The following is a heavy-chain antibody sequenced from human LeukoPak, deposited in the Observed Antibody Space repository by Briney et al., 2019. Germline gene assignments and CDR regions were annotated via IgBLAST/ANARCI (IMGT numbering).Heavy chain of an antibody. D-gene: IGHD6-13*01. J-gene: IGHJ5*02. CDR3: ASHPSSSWYGNWFDP. Sequence: ASVKVSCKASGYTFTGYYMHWVRQAPGQGLEWMGWINPNSGGTNYAQKFQGRVTMTRDTSISTAYMELSRLRSDDTAVYYCASHPSSSWYGNWFDPWGQGTLVTVSS. V-gene: IGHV1-2*02. CDR1: GYTFTGYY. CDR2: INPNSGGT.